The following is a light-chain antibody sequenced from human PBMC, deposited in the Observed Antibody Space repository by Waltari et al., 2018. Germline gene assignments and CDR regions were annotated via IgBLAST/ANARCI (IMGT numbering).Light chain of an antibody. J-gene: IGLJ2*01. V-gene: IGLV4-69*01. CDR2: LTSDGSH. Sequence: QLVLTQSPSASASLGASVKFTCTLSSGHSSYAIAWHQQQPEKGPRYLMKLTSDGSHSKGDGIPDRFSGSSSGAERYLTISSLQSEDEADYYCQTWGTGVFGGGTKLTVL. CDR1: SGHSSYA. CDR3: QTWGTGV.